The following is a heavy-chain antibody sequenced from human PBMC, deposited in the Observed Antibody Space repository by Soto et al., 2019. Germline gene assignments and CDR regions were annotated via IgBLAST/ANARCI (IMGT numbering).Heavy chain of an antibody. V-gene: IGHV3-23*01. Sequence: GGSLRLSCAASGFTFSSYAMSWVRQAPGKGLEWVSAISGSGGSTYYADSVKGRFTISRDNSKNTLYLQMNSLRAEDTAVYYCAKGSDYDILAPTGYWGQGTLVTVSS. CDR1: GFTFSSYA. J-gene: IGHJ4*02. CDR2: ISGSGGST. D-gene: IGHD3-9*01. CDR3: AKGSDYDILAPTGY.